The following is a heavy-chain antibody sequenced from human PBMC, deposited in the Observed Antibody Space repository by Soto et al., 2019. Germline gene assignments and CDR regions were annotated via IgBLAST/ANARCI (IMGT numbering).Heavy chain of an antibody. D-gene: IGHD6-13*01. CDR3: ARHPPQQRDGMDV. Sequence: PGESLKISCKGSGYTFTNYWIAWVRQMPGKGLEWMGIIYPGDSYTRYSPSFQGQVTISADRSISTAYLQWSSLKASDTAMYYCARHPPQQRDGMDVWGQGTTVTVSS. V-gene: IGHV5-51*01. J-gene: IGHJ6*02. CDR1: GYTFTNYW. CDR2: IYPGDSYT.